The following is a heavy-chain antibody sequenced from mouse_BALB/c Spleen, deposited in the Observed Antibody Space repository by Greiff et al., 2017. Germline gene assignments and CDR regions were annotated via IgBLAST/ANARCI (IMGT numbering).Heavy chain of an antibody. Sequence: VKLVESGPGLVAPSQSLSITCTVSGFSLTSYGVHWVRQPPGKGLEWLGVIWAGGSTNYNSALMSRLSISKDNSKSQVFLKMNSLQTDDTAMYYCARDYYGSSYRGYFDVWGAGTTVTVSS. CDR1: GFSLTSYG. V-gene: IGHV2-9*02. J-gene: IGHJ1*01. CDR2: IWAGGST. D-gene: IGHD1-1*01. CDR3: ARDYYGSSYRGYFDV.